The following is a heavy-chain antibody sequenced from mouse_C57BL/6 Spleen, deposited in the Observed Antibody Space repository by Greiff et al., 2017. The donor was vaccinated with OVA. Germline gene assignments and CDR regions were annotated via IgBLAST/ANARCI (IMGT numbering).Heavy chain of an antibody. Sequence: QVQLQQPGAELVRPGSSVKLSCKASGYTFTSYWMHWVKQRPIQGLEWIGNIDPSDSETHSNQKFKDKATLTVDKSSSTAYMQLSSLTSEDSAVYYCARNDGYYLHWYFDVWGTGTTVTVSS. V-gene: IGHV1-52*01. J-gene: IGHJ1*03. CDR3: ARNDGYYLHWYFDV. CDR1: GYTFTSYW. D-gene: IGHD2-3*01. CDR2: IDPSDSET.